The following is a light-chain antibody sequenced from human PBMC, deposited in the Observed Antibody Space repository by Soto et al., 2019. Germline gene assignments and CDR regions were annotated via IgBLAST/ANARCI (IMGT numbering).Light chain of an antibody. CDR3: QQWNT. V-gene: IGKV1-33*01. CDR2: DAS. CDR1: QDISNY. J-gene: IGKJ2*01. Sequence: DIQMTQSPSSLSASVGDRVTITCQASQDISNYLNWYQQKPGKAPKLLIYDASNFETGVPSRFSGSGSGTDFTFTISSLQPEDIATYYCQQWNTCGQGTKLEIK.